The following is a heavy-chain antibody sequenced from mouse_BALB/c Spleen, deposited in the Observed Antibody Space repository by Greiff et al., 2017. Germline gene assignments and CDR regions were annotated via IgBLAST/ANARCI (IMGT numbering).Heavy chain of an antibody. CDR2: IYPYNGGT. Sequence: VQLQQSGPELVKPGASVKISCKASGYTFTDYNMHWVKQSHGKSLEWIGYIYPYNGGTGYNQKFKSKATLTVDNSSSTAYMELRSLTSEDSAVYYGARRMITTDAMDYWGQGTSVTVSS. V-gene: IGHV1S29*02. D-gene: IGHD2-4*01. CDR3: ARRMITTDAMDY. CDR1: GYTFTDYN. J-gene: IGHJ4*01.